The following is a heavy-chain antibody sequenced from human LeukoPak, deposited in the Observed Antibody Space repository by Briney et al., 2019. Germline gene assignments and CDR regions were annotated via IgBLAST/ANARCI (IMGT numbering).Heavy chain of an antibody. V-gene: IGHV1-69*13. CDR1: GYTFTSHA. D-gene: IGHD4-23*01. CDR3: ARDPRRPYGGNSGSSDYFDY. J-gene: IGHJ4*02. Sequence: GASVKVSCKASGYTFTSHAISWVRQAPGQGLKWMGGIIPIFGTANYAQKFQGRVTITADESTSTAYMELSSLRSEDTAVYYCARDPRRPYGGNSGSSDYFDYWGQGTLVTVSS. CDR2: IIPIFGTA.